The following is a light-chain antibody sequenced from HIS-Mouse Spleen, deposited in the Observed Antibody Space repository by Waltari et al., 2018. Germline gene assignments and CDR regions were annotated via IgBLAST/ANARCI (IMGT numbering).Light chain of an antibody. V-gene: IGLV2-8*01. Sequence: QSALTQPPSASGSPGQSVTISCTGTSSDVGGYNYVSWYQQHPGKAPKLMIYEVSKRPSGVPDRFSGSSSGTIVTLTISGVQAEDEAGYYCLSADSSGTWVFGGGTKLTVL. J-gene: IGLJ3*02. CDR1: SSDVGGYNY. CDR3: LSADSSGTWV. CDR2: EVS.